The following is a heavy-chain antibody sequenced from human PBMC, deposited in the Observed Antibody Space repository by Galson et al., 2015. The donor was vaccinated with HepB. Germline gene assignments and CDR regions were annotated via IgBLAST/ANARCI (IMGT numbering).Heavy chain of an antibody. J-gene: IGHJ4*02. CDR1: GGTFSSYA. D-gene: IGHD3-9*01. Sequence: SVKVSCKASGGTFSSYAISWVRQAPGQGLEWMGGIIPIFGTANYAQKFQGRVTITADESTSTAYMELSSLRSEDTAVYYCARGRTYDILTGYDYFDYWGQGTLVTVSS. CDR2: IIPIFGTA. V-gene: IGHV1-69*13. CDR3: ARGRTYDILTGYDYFDY.